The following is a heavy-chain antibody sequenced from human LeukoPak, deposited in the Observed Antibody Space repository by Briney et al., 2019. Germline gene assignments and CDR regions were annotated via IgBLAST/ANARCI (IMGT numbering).Heavy chain of an antibody. CDR3: ARGKRWLHIPYYFDY. CDR1: GGSFSGYY. CDR2: INHSGST. Sequence: PSETLSLPCAVYGGSFSGYYWSWIRQPPGKGLEWIGEINHSGSTNYNPSLKSRVTISVDTSKNQFSLKLSSVTAADTAVYYCARGKRWLHIPYYFDYWGQGTLVTVSS. J-gene: IGHJ4*02. V-gene: IGHV4-34*01. D-gene: IGHD5-24*01.